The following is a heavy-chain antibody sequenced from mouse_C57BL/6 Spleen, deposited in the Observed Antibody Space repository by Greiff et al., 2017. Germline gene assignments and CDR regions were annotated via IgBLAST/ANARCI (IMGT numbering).Heavy chain of an antibody. J-gene: IGHJ4*01. CDR1: GYTFTDYE. V-gene: IGHV1-15*01. D-gene: IGHD5-1-1*01. CDR3: TRRIPYAMDC. CDR2: IDPETGGT. Sequence: QVQLKQPGAELVRPGASVTLSCKASGYTFTDYEMHWVKQTPVHGLEWIGAIDPETGGTAYNQKFKGKAILTADNSSSTAYMELRSLTSEDSAVYYCTRRIPYAMDCWGQGTSATVSS.